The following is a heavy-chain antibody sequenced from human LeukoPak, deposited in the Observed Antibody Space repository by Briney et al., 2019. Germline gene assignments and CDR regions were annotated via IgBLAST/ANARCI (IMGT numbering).Heavy chain of an antibody. CDR3: AGDAVRGLGAKGVDY. CDR1: GGSISSGSYY. Sequence: SETLSLTCTVSGGSISSGSYYWSWIRQPAGKGLEWIGRIYTSGSTNYNPSLKSRVTISVDTSKNQFSLKLSSVTAADTAVYDCAGDAVRGLGAKGVDYWARETLVPVS. D-gene: IGHD3-10*01. J-gene: IGHJ4*02. V-gene: IGHV4-61*02. CDR2: IYTSGST.